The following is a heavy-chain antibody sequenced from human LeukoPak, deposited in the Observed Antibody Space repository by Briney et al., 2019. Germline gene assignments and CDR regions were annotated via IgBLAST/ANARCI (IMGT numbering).Heavy chain of an antibody. D-gene: IGHD4-23*01. CDR1: GYTFTGYY. V-gene: IGHV1-2*02. Sequence: ASVKVSCKASGYTFTGYYMHWVRQAPGQGLEWMGWSNPNSGGTSYPRKFQGRVTMTTDTFINTAYLELSSLGSDDTAVYYCASGQGGNTPNWGQGTLVTVSS. CDR3: ASGQGGNTPN. CDR2: SNPNSGGT. J-gene: IGHJ4*02.